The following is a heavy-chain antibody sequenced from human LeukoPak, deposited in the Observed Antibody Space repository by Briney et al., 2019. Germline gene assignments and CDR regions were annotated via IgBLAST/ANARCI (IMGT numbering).Heavy chain of an antibody. V-gene: IGHV1-46*01. CDR3: ARDQEGFDY. CDR1: GYTITSNY. CDR2: IYPRDGST. J-gene: IGHJ4*02. Sequence: ASVKFSCKASGYTITSNYIHWVRQAPGQGLEWMGMIYPRDGSTSYAQKFQGRVTVTRDTSTSTVHMELSGLRSEDTAVYYCARDQEGFDYWGQGTLVTVSS.